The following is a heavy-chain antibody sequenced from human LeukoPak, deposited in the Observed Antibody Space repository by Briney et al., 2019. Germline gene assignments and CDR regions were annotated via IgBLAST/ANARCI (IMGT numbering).Heavy chain of an antibody. CDR3: ARDLNKYYYDSSGSLGDCRY. J-gene: IGHJ4*02. Sequence: ASVKVSCKASGYTFTSYAMNWVRQAPGQGLEWMGWINTNTGNPTYAQGFTGRFVFSLDTSVSTAYLQISSLKAEDTAVYYCARDLNKYYYDSSGSLGDCRYWGQGTLVTVSS. D-gene: IGHD3-22*01. V-gene: IGHV7-4-1*02. CDR2: INTNTGNP. CDR1: GYTFTSYA.